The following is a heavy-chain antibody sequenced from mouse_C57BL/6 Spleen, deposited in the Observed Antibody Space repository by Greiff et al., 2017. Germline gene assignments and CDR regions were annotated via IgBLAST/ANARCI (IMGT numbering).Heavy chain of an antibody. V-gene: IGHV1-82*01. Sequence: VQLQPSGPELVKPGASVKISCKASGYAFSSSWMNWVKQRPGKGLEWIGRIYPGDGDTNYNGKFKGKATLTADKSSSPAYMQLSSLTSEDSAVYFCANWDEGNAYWGQGTLVTVSA. J-gene: IGHJ3*01. CDR3: ANWDEGNAY. CDR2: IYPGDGDT. D-gene: IGHD4-1*02. CDR1: GYAFSSSW.